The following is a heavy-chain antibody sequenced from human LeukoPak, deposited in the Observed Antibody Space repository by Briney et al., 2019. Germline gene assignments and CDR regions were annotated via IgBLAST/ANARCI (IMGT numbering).Heavy chain of an antibody. Sequence: PSETLSLTCTVSGGSISSFYWNWIRQPAGKGLEWIGRIYTSGNANYNPSLKSRVTMSVDTSKNQFSLTLNSVTAADTAVYHCARDYSENAYPYYFDYWGQGTLVTVSS. J-gene: IGHJ4*02. D-gene: IGHD2-21*01. V-gene: IGHV4-4*07. CDR1: GGSISSFY. CDR3: ARDYSENAYPYYFDY. CDR2: IYTSGNA.